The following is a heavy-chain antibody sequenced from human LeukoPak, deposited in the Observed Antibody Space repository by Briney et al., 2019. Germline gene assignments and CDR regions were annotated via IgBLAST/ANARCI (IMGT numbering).Heavy chain of an antibody. Sequence: SETLSLTCTVSGGSISSYYWSWIRQPPGKGLEWIGYIYYSGSTNYNPSLKSRVTIPVDTSKNQFSLKLSSVTAADTAVYYCASHSSSVGRTFDCWGQGTLVTVSS. V-gene: IGHV4-59*01. CDR1: GGSISSYY. D-gene: IGHD6-6*01. CDR2: IYYSGST. CDR3: ASHSSSVGRTFDC. J-gene: IGHJ4*02.